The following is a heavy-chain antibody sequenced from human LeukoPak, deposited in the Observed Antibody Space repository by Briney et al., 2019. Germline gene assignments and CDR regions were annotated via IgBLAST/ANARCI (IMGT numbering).Heavy chain of an antibody. J-gene: IGHJ5*02. CDR3: ARLITPTSGSNWFDP. D-gene: IGHD3-10*01. V-gene: IGHV4-34*01. CDR1: GGSFSGYY. CDR2: ITHSGTT. Sequence: SETLSLTCAVCGGSFSGYYWSWIRQPPGKGLEWIGEITHSGTTNYNPSLESRLTISIDTSKNQFSLKLSSVTAADTAVYYCARLITPTSGSNWFDPGGQGTLVTVS.